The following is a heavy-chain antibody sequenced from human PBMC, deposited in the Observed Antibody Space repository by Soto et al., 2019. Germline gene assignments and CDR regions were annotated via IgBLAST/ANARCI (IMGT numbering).Heavy chain of an antibody. D-gene: IGHD3-22*01. V-gene: IGHV4-30-4*01. CDR1: GGSISSGDYY. J-gene: IGHJ4*02. CDR3: ARASRDYYDSSGYYYVVSFDY. Sequence: PSETLSLTCTVSGGSISSGDYYWSWIRQPPGKGLEWIGYIYYSGSTYYNPSLKSRVTISVDTSKNQFSLKLSSVTAADTAVYYCARASRDYYDSSGYYYVVSFDYWGQGTLVTVSS. CDR2: IYYSGST.